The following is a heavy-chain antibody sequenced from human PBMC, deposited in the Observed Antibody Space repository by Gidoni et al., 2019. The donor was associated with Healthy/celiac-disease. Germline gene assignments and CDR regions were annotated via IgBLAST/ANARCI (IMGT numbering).Heavy chain of an antibody. D-gene: IGHD3-3*01. CDR3: ARVQISGEFYDFWSGYSSGMDV. J-gene: IGHJ6*02. Sequence: QVQLVQSGAEVKKPGASVKVSCKASGYTFTSYGIRRVRPAPGQGLEWMGWISAYNGNTNYAQKLQGRVTMTTDTSTSTAYMELRSLRSDDTAVYYCARVQISGEFYDFWSGYSSGMDVWGQGTTVTVSS. CDR1: GYTFTSYG. CDR2: ISAYNGNT. V-gene: IGHV1-18*01.